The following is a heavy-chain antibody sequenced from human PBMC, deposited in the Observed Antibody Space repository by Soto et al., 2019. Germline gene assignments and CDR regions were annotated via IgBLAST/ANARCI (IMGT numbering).Heavy chain of an antibody. CDR1: GGSISSGGYY. CDR2: IYYSGST. D-gene: IGHD3-22*01. J-gene: IGHJ4*02. CDR3: ARVSLGISSYYYDSSGYHWDY. V-gene: IGHV4-31*03. Sequence: SETLSLTCTVSGGSISSGGYYWSWIRQHPGKGLEWIGYIYYSGSTYYNPSLKSRVTISVDTSKNQFSLKLSSVTAADTAVYYCARVSLGISSYYYDSSGYHWDYWGQGTLVTVSS.